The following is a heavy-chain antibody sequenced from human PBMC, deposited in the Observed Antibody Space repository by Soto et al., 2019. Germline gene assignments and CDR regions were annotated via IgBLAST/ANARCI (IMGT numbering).Heavy chain of an antibody. V-gene: IGHV3-11*01. CDR3: ARDPLHYDYIWGSYRPNDAFDI. D-gene: IGHD3-16*02. J-gene: IGHJ3*02. CDR2: ISSSGSTI. CDR1: GFTFSDYY. Sequence: QVQLVESGGGLVKPGGSLRLSCAASGFTFSDYYMSWIRQAPGKGLEWVSYISSSGSTIYYADSVKGRFTISRDNAKNSLYLQMNSLRAEDTAVYYCARDPLHYDYIWGSYRPNDAFDIWGQGTMVTVSS.